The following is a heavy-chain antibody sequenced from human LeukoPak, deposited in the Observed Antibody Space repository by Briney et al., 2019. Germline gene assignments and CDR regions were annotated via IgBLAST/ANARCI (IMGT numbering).Heavy chain of an antibody. D-gene: IGHD3-3*01. CDR3: ARGHYDFWSGYRSQNFDY. Sequence: PSETLSLTCTVSGDSISNYYWSWIRQSPGKRPEWIGWSYHRGIIIYNPSLKSRVAISVDTSKNQFSLKLSSVTAADTAVYYCARGHYDFWSGYRSQNFDYWGQGTLVTVSS. CDR1: GDSISNYY. J-gene: IGHJ4*02. CDR2: SYHRGII. V-gene: IGHV4-59*12.